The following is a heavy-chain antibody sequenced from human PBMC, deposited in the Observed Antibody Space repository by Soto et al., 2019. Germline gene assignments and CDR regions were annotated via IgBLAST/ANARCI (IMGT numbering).Heavy chain of an antibody. Sequence: QVQLQESGPGQLKPSETLSLTCSVSGTSVRSGTYYWTWIRQRPGKGLEWIGYMYYGGRTNYNHSLKSRLTMSIDESKNQFSLRLHSVTAADTAMYYCAGDRIGPGATFDLWGQGNLVAVSS. CDR1: GTSVRSGTYY. D-gene: IGHD1-26*01. V-gene: IGHV4-61*01. CDR3: AGDRIGPGATFDL. J-gene: IGHJ4*02. CDR2: MYYGGRT.